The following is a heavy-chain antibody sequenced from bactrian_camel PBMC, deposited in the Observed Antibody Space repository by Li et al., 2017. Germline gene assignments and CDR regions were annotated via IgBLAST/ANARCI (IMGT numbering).Heavy chain of an antibody. CDR3: TTSGQQAAVDCSGGYCTETDEHEEFRH. V-gene: IGHV3S1*01. Sequence: GSLRLSCAASGFTFSDYRMYWVRQAPGKGLERVSSEYRGTIGYADSVKGRFTISRDNAKNTLYLQMNSLKSEDTALYYCTTSGQQAAVDCSGGYCTETDEHEEFRHWGQG. D-gene: IGHD2*01. CDR1: GFTFSDYR. CDR2: EYRGTI. J-gene: IGHJ4*01.